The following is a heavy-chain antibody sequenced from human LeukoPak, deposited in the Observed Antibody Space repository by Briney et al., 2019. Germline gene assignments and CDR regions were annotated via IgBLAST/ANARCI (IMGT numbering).Heavy chain of an antibody. V-gene: IGHV4-59*01. D-gene: IGHD5-12*01. CDR1: GGSITNYY. CDR3: ARGFDSKSTYFDY. Sequence: SETLSLTCTVSGGSITNYYWNWIRQPPGTGLEWIGYIYYSGSTNYNPSLKSPVTISVDTSKNQLSLRMTSVSAADTAVYYCARGFDSKSTYFDYWGQGTLLTVSS. CDR2: IYYSGST. J-gene: IGHJ4*02.